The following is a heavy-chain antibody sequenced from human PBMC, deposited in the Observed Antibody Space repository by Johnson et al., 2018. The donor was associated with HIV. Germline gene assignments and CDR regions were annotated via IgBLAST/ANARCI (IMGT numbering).Heavy chain of an antibody. J-gene: IGHJ3*02. D-gene: IGHD2-2*01. V-gene: IGHV3-11*04. Sequence: TYYADSVKGRFTISRDNAKNSLYLQMNSLRAEDTAVYYCARDNCSSTSCHSARNAFDIWGQGTMVTVSS. CDR3: ARDNCSSTSCHSARNAFDI. CDR2: T.